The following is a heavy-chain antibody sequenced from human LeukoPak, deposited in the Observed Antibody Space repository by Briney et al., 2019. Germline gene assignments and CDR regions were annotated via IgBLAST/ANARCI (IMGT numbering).Heavy chain of an antibody. CDR2: ISDDGSNE. CDR1: GFTFSSYN. V-gene: IGHV3-30-3*01. J-gene: IGHJ4*02. D-gene: IGHD5-18*01. Sequence: GRSLRLSCAASGFTFSSYNMHWVRQAPGTGLEWVALISDDGSNEYYADSVKGRFTISRDNSKNTLYLQVNNLRAEDTAVYYCAKDSGYNYGHGLHYWGQGALVTVPS. CDR3: AKDSGYNYGHGLHY.